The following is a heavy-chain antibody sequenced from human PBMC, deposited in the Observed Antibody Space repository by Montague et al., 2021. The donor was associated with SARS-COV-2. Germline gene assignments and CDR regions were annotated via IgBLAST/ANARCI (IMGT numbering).Heavy chain of an antibody. CDR2: FYTSGST. J-gene: IGHJ6*02. Sequence: TLSLTCTVSGGSISSGSYYWSWIRQPAGKGLEWIVRFYTSGSTNYNPSLKSRVTISVDTSKNQLSLKLSSVTAADTAVYYCARDGGIGDRGSNTGSYYYYGIDVWGQGTTVTVSS. V-gene: IGHV4-61*02. CDR3: ARDGGIGDRGSNTGSYYYYGIDV. CDR1: GGSISSGSYY. D-gene: IGHD1-26*01.